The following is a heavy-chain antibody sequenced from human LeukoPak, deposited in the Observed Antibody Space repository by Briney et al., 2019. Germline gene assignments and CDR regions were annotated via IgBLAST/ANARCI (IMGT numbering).Heavy chain of an antibody. CDR3: ARDLGITGPYDNYCFDY. CDR2: FIPIFGTA. D-gene: IGHD1-20*01. CDR1: GGTFSSYA. Sequence: SVKVSCKASGGTFSSYAISWVRQAPGQGLQWMGRFIPIFGTANYAQKFQGRVSITTDESTRTAYMQLSSLRSEDTAVYYCARDLGITGPYDNYCFDYWGQGTLVTVSS. V-gene: IGHV1-69*05. J-gene: IGHJ4*02.